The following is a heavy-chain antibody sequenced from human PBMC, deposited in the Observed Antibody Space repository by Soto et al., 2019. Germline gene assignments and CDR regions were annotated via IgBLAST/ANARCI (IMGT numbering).Heavy chain of an antibody. CDR1: GGY. CDR2: IYYSGST. D-gene: IGHD5-12*01. Sequence: GGYRSSKHKNPGKGLEWIGYIYYSGSTYYNPSLKSRVTISVDTSKNQFSLKLSSVTAADTAVYYCARVRLVDTVPFFDYWGQGTLVTVSS. CDR3: ARVRLVDTVPFFDY. V-gene: IGHV4-31*02. J-gene: IGHJ4*02.